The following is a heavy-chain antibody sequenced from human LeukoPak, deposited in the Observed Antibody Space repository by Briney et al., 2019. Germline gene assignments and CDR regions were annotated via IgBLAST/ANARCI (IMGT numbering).Heavy chain of an antibody. J-gene: IGHJ3*02. Sequence: ASVKVSCKASGGTFSSYAISWVRQAPGQGLEWMGRIIPIFGTANYAQKFQGRVTITTDESTSTAYMELSSLRAEDTAVYYCARDPDLEGGGSYAFDIWGQGTMVTVSS. V-gene: IGHV1-69*05. D-gene: IGHD3-16*01. CDR3: ARDPDLEGGGSYAFDI. CDR2: IIPIFGTA. CDR1: GGTFSSYA.